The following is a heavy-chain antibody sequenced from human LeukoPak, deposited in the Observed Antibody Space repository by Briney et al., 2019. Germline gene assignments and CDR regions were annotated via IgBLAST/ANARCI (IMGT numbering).Heavy chain of an antibody. CDR3: AKTFNPYYYYYGVDV. CDR1: GFTFSSYW. Sequence: GGSLRLSCAASGFTFSSYWMNWARQAPGKGLEWVSSVSGAAGGTYYADSVRGRFTISRDNSKNTLYLQMNSLRAEDTAIYYCAKTFNPYYYYYGVDVWGQGTTVTVS. J-gene: IGHJ6*02. V-gene: IGHV3-23*01. CDR2: VSGAAGGT.